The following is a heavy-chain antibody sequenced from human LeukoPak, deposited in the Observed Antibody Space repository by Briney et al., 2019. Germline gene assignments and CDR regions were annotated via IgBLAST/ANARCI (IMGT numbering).Heavy chain of an antibody. V-gene: IGHV3-23*01. CDR1: GFTFSSYA. D-gene: IGHD3-10*01. CDR2: ISGSGGST. CDR3: AKDLANDPMVRGVIPY. J-gene: IGHJ4*02. Sequence: GGSLRLSCAASGFTFSSYAMSWVRQAPGKGLEWVSAISGSGGSTYYADSVKGRFTISRDNSKNTLYLQMNSLRAEDTAVYYCAKDLANDPMVRGVIPYWGQGPLVTVSS.